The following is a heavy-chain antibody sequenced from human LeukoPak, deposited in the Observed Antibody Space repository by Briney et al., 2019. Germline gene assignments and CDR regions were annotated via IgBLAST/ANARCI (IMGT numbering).Heavy chain of an antibody. D-gene: IGHD2-2*01. J-gene: IGHJ4*02. CDR1: GFTVSSNS. Sequence: AGGSLRLSCTVSGFTVSSNSWSWVRQAPGKGLEWVSFIYSGGNTHYSDSVTGRFTISRDNSKNTLYLQMNSLRAEDTAVYYCANPNHYCSSTSCQGDYWGQGTLVTVSS. V-gene: IGHV3-53*05. CDR2: IYSGGNT. CDR3: ANPNHYCSSTSCQGDY.